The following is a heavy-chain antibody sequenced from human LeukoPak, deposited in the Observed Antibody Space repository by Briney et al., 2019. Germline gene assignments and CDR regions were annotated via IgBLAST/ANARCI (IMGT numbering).Heavy chain of an antibody. D-gene: IGHD3-10*01. V-gene: IGHV4-34*01. CDR3: AKGPITYYYGSGSYPIDY. CDR1: GGSFSGHY. CDR2: INHSGST. J-gene: IGHJ4*02. Sequence: SETLSLTCAVYGGSFSGHYWNWIRQPPGKGLEWIREINHSGSTSYNPSLRSRVTISVDTSKSHFSLNLTSVTAADTAVYYCAKGPITYYYGSGSYPIDYWGQGTLVTVSS.